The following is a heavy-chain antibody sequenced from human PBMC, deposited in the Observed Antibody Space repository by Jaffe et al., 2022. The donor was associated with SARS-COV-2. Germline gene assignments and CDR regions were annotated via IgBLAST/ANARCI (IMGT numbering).Heavy chain of an antibody. J-gene: IGHJ4*02. CDR1: GFTFSSYA. CDR2: ISYDGSNK. CDR3: ARDSGSYMYESMYYFDY. Sequence: QVQLVESGGGVVQPGRSLRLSCAASGFTFSSYAMHWVRQAPGKGLEWVAVISYDGSNKYYADSVKGRFTISRDNSKNTLYLQMNSLRAEDTAVYYCARDSGSYMYESMYYFDYWGQGTLVTVSS. D-gene: IGHD1-26*01. V-gene: IGHV3-30-3*01.